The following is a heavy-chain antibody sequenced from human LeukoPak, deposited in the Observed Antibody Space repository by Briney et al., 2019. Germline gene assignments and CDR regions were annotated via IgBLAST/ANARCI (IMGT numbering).Heavy chain of an antibody. CDR3: ASQWQLEGFDY. CDR1: GYTFTSYG. Sequence: GASVKVSCKASGYTFTSYGISWVRQAPGQGLEWMGWISAYNGNTNYAQKLQGRVAMTTDTSTSTAYMELKSLRSDDTAVYYCASQWQLEGFDYWGQGTLVTVSS. CDR2: ISAYNGNT. V-gene: IGHV1-18*01. J-gene: IGHJ4*02. D-gene: IGHD6-6*01.